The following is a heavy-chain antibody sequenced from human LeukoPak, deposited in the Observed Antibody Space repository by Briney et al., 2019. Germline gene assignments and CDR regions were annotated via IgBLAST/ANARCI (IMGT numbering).Heavy chain of an antibody. J-gene: IGHJ4*02. CDR2: FDPEDGET. CDR3: ATGGLRWYEFDY. Sequence: ASVKVSCKVSGYTLTELSMHWVRQAPGKGLEWMGGFDPEDGETIYAQKFQGRVTMTEDTSTDTAYMELSSLGSEDTAVYYCATGGLRWYEFDYWGQGTLVTVSS. D-gene: IGHD4-23*01. V-gene: IGHV1-24*01. CDR1: GYTLTELS.